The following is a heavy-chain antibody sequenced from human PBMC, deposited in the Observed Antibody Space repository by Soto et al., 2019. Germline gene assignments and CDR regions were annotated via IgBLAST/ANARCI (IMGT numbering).Heavy chain of an antibody. CDR1: GFIVSTKY. D-gene: IGHD1-26*01. CDR2: VYRGGSV. Sequence: EVQLVESGGGLIQPGGSLRLSCAASGFIVSTKYLSWVRQAPGKGLEWVAVVYRGGSVEYADSVKGRFTISRDNSKNTLYLQMNSLRDEDTAVYYCAVGWHFDYWGQGTLVTVSS. V-gene: IGHV3-53*01. CDR3: AVGWHFDY. J-gene: IGHJ4*02.